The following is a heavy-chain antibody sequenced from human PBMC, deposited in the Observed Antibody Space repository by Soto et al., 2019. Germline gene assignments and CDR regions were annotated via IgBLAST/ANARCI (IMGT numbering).Heavy chain of an antibody. CDR2: INGGNGDT. V-gene: IGHV1-3*01. CDR1: GYTFTSVT. J-gene: IGHJ2*01. Sequence: ASVKVSCKASGYTFTSVTMHWVRQAPGQRLEWMGCINGGNGDTKYSQKFPGRVTITRDTSATTAYMELSSLRFEDTAVYYCARARFTVVTSRWYLDVWGRGTLVT. CDR3: ARARFTVVTSRWYLDV. D-gene: IGHD2-15*01.